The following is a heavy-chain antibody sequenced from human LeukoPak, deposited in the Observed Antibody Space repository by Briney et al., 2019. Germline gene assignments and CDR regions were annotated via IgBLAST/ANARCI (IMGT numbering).Heavy chain of an antibody. CDR3: AKDGDTMSGTYYYDMDV. CDR2: RRYDGSNK. Sequence: GGSLRLSYAASGFTFSNFGMHWVRQAPGMGLEWVAFRRYDGSNKYYADSVKGRLTISRDNSKNTLYLQMNSLRGEDTAVYYCAKDGDTMSGTYYYDMDVWGKGTTVTIS. V-gene: IGHV3-30*02. J-gene: IGHJ6*03. D-gene: IGHD1-26*01. CDR1: GFTFSNFG.